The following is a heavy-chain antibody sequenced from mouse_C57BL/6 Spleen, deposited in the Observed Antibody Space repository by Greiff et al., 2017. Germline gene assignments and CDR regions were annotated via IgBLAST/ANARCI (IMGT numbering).Heavy chain of an antibody. D-gene: IGHD4-1*01. CDR1: GFTFSSYA. Sequence: EVQLVESGGGLVKPGGSLKLSCAASGFTFSSYAMSWVRQTPEKRLEWVATISDGGSYTYYPDNVKGRFTISRDNAKNNLYLQLSHLKSEDTAMYYCARDGKGAAWFAYWGQGTLVTVSA. CDR2: ISDGGSYT. CDR3: ARDGKGAAWFAY. J-gene: IGHJ3*01. V-gene: IGHV5-4*01.